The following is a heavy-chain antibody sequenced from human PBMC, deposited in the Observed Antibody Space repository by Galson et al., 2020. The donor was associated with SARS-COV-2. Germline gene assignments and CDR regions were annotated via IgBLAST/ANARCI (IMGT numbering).Heavy chain of an antibody. CDR3: ARGGWGGDFIDY. V-gene: IGHV4-30-4*08. D-gene: IGHD2-21*01. Sequence: SETLSLTCSVSGGSIRSGGYQWCWIRQPPGKSLKWISYIFSGGSDYYNTSLNSRITISVDTSKNRFSLNLNSVTAADTAVYFCARGGWGGDFIDYWGQGALVTVFS. CDR1: GGSIRSGGYQ. J-gene: IGHJ4*02. CDR2: IFSGGSD.